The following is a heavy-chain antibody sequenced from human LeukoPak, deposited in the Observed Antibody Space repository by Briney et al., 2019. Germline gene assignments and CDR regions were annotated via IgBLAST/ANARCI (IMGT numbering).Heavy chain of an antibody. CDR1: GGSISSYY. CDR2: IYTSGST. V-gene: IGHV4-4*07. CDR3: ARSAGVGYYHWYFDL. Sequence: PSETLSLTCTVSGGSISSYYWSWIRQPAGKGLEWIGRIYTSGSTNYKSSLKSRVTMSVDTSKNQFSLKLSSVTAADTAVYYCARSAGVGYYHWYFDLWGRGTLVTVSS. J-gene: IGHJ2*01. D-gene: IGHD2-15*01.